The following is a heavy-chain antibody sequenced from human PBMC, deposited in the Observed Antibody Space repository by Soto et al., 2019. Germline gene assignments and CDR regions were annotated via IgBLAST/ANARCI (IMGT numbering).Heavy chain of an antibody. V-gene: IGHV3-30-3*02. CDR1: GFAFSSYA. D-gene: IGHD1-1*01. J-gene: IGHJ4*02. Sequence: RLSCAASGFAFSSYAMHWVRQAPGKGLEWVAVISYDGSNKYYADSVKGRFTISRDNSQNTLYLQMNSLRAEDTAVYYCAKRATTDVGLYYFDGWGPGTLVTVSS. CDR2: ISYDGSNK. CDR3: AKRATTDVGLYYFDG.